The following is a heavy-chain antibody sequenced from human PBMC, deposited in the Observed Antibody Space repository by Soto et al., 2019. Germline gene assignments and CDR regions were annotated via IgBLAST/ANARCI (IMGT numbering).Heavy chain of an antibody. D-gene: IGHD3-22*01. Sequence: GEALKISCKGSGYSFAGYWITWVRQKPGKGLEWMGRIDPSDSQTYYSPSFRGHVTISVTKSITTVFLQWSSLRASDTAMYYCARQIYDSDTGPNFQSYFYSCGQGTPVTVSS. CDR3: ARQIYDSDTGPNFQSYFYS. V-gene: IGHV5-10-1*01. CDR1: GYSFAGYW. CDR2: IDPSDSQT. J-gene: IGHJ4*02.